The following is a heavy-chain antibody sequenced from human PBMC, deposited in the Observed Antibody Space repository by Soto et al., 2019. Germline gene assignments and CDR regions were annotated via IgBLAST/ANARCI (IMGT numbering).Heavy chain of an antibody. D-gene: IGHD3-3*01. V-gene: IGHV3-30*18. CDR2: ISYDGSNK. CDR1: GFTFSSYG. CDR3: AKDLYDFWSGATTGKRPIDI. Sequence: QVQLVESGGGVVQPGRSLRLSCAASGFTFSSYGMHWVRQAPGKGLEWVAVISYDGSNKYYADSVKGRFTISRDNSKNTLYLQMNSLRAEDTAVYYCAKDLYDFWSGATTGKRPIDIWGQGTMVTVSS. J-gene: IGHJ3*02.